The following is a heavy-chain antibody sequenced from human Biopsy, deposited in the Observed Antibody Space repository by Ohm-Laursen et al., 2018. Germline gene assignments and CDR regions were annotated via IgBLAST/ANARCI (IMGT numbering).Heavy chain of an antibody. V-gene: IGHV1-69*04. D-gene: IGHD2/OR15-2a*01. Sequence: SVSASCQVSGGSSINSGINWVRQAPGQGLEWMGRSIPMLGIANYAQKFQDRLTITSDKFTRTAYMELSSLRSEDTAMYYCARTSIMDVWGQGTPVTVSS. CDR2: SIPMLGIA. CDR1: GGSSINSG. CDR3: ARTSIMDV. J-gene: IGHJ6*02.